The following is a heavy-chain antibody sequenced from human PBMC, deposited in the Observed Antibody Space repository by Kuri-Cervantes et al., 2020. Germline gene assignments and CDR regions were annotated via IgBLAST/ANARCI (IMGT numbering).Heavy chain of an antibody. D-gene: IGHD4-11*01. CDR2: IIPIFGTA. CDR1: GYTFTSYG. J-gene: IGHJ6*03. Sequence: SVKVSCKASGYTFTSYGISWVRQAPGQGLEWMGGIIPIFGTANYAQKFQGRVTITADKSTSTAYMELSSLRSEDTAVYYCATAVFTGYYYMDVWGKGTTVTVSS. CDR3: ATAVFTGYYYMDV. V-gene: IGHV1-69*06.